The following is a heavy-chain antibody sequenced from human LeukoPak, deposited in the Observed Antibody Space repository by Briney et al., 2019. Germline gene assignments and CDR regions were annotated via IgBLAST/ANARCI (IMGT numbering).Heavy chain of an antibody. CDR3: ARAFYYYDSSGYSVDACDI. J-gene: IGHJ3*02. V-gene: IGHV7-4-1*02. Sequence: ASVKVSCKASGYTFTSYAMNWVRQAPGQGLEWMGWINTNTGNPTYAQGFTGRFVISLDTSVSTAYLQISSLKAEDTAVYYCARAFYYYDSSGYSVDACDIWGQGTMVTVSS. D-gene: IGHD3-22*01. CDR1: GYTFTSYA. CDR2: INTNTGNP.